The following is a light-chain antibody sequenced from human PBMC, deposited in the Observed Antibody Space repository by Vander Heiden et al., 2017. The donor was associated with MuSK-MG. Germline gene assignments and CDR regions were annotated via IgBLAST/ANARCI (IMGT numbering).Light chain of an antibody. CDR2: EVN. J-gene: IGLJ2*01. CDR3: SSYGDSTP. V-gene: IGLV2-8*01. CDR1: SSDIGQYNY. Sequence: QSALTQPPSASGSPGQAVTISCTRTSSDIGQYNYVSWYQQHPGKAPKLIIYEVNKRPSGVPDRFSGSKSGNTASLTVSGLRTEDEADYYCSSYGDSTPFGGGTKLTVL.